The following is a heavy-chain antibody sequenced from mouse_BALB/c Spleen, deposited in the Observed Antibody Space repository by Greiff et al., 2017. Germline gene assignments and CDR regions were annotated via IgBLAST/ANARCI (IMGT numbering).Heavy chain of an antibody. V-gene: IGHV14-3*02. CDR3: ARVMITKYYYAMDY. D-gene: IGHD2-4*01. CDR1: GFNIKDTY. J-gene: IGHJ4*01. CDR2: IDPANGNT. Sequence: VHVKQSGAELVKPGASVKLSCTASGFNIKDTYMHWVKQRPEQGLEWIGRIDPANGNTKYDPKFQGKATITADTSSNTAYLQLSSLTSEDTAVYYCARVMITKYYYAMDYWGRGTSVTVSS.